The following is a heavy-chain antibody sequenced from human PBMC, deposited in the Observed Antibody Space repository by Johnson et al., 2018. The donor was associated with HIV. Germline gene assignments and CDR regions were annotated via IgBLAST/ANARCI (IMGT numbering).Heavy chain of an antibody. CDR2: ISSDGSNK. V-gene: IGHV3-30*04. J-gene: IGHJ3*02. CDR1: GFTFSSYA. CDR3: ARPRIEVLPAGAFDI. D-gene: IGHD2-2*01. Sequence: QVQLVESGGGVVQPGRSLRLSCASSGFTFSSYAIHWVRQAPGKGLEWVAVISSDGSNKYYADSVKGRFTISRDNSKNTLYLQMNSLRSDDTAVYYCARPRIEVLPAGAFDIWGPGTMVTVSS.